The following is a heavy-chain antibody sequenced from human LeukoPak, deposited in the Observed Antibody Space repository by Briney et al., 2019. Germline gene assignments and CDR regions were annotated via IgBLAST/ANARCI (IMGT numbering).Heavy chain of an antibody. J-gene: IGHJ4*02. CDR3: AKAYYGSGSYYSPSDY. V-gene: IGHV3-23*01. Sequence: PGESLRLSCAASGFTFSSYAMSWVRQAPGKGLEWVSAISGSGGSTYYADSVKGRFTISRDNSKNALYLQMNSLRAEDTAVYYCAKAYYGSGSYYSPSDYWGQGTLVTVSS. D-gene: IGHD3-10*01. CDR2: ISGSGGST. CDR1: GFTFSSYA.